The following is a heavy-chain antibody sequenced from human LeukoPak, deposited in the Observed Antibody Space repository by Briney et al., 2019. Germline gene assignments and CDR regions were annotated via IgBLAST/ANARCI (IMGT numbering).Heavy chain of an antibody. J-gene: IGHJ4*02. CDR1: GFTFNNYA. CDR3: AKGRPISVRGYYFDY. CDR2: ISGSAHSP. D-gene: IGHD6-6*01. Sequence: PGGSLRLSCAASGFTFNNYALNWVRQAPGKGLEWVSSISGSAHSPYYADSVKGRFTISRDNSKNTLYLQMNSLRAEDTAVYYCAKGRPISVRGYYFDYWGQGTLVTVSS. V-gene: IGHV3-23*01.